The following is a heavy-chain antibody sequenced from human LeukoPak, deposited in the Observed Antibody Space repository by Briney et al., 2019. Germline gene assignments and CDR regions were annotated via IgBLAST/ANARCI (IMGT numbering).Heavy chain of an antibody. D-gene: IGHD6-13*01. CDR1: GFTFSSYW. J-gene: IGHJ6*03. Sequence: GGSLRLSCAASGFTFSSYWMSWVRQAPGKGLEWVANIKQDGSEKYYVDSVKGRFTISRDNAKNSLYLQMNSLRAEDTAVYYCARDAAVQQLGYYYYYMDVWGKGTTVTVSS. V-gene: IGHV3-7*01. CDR3: ARDAAVQQLGYYYYYMDV. CDR2: IKQDGSEK.